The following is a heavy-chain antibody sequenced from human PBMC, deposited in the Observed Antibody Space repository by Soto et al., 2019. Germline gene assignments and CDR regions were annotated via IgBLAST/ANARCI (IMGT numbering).Heavy chain of an antibody. CDR2: IYYSGST. J-gene: IGHJ6*02. Sequence: QLQLQESGPGLVKPSETLSLTCTVSGGSISSSSYYWGWIRQPPGKGMEWIGSIYYSGSTYYKPSLKSRVTISVDTSKNQFSLKLSSVTAADTAVYYCAGGSSGWLYYYYGMEVWGQGTTVTVSS. CDR3: AGGSSGWLYYYYGMEV. V-gene: IGHV4-39*01. D-gene: IGHD6-19*01. CDR1: GGSISSSSYY.